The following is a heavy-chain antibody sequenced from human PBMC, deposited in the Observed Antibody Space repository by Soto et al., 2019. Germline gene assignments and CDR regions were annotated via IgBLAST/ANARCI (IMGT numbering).Heavy chain of an antibody. Sequence: SQTLSLTCAISGDSVSSNSAAWNWIRQSPSRGLEWLGRTYYRSKWYNDYAVSVKSRITINPDTSKNQFSLQLNSVTPEDAAVYYCARDRQYCSGGSCYSLIRYYGMDVWGQGTTVTVSS. D-gene: IGHD2-15*01. CDR3: ARDRQYCSGGSCYSLIRYYGMDV. CDR1: GDSVSSNSAA. J-gene: IGHJ6*02. V-gene: IGHV6-1*01. CDR2: TYYRSKWYN.